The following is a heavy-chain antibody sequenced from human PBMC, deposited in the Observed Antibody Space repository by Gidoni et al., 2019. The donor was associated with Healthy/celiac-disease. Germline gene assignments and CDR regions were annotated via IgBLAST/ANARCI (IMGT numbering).Heavy chain of an antibody. CDR1: GGSISSYY. D-gene: IGHD3-10*01. CDR3: ARDFGAFDI. Sequence: QLQLQESGPGLVKHSETLSLTCTAPGGSISSYYCSWIRQPPGKGLEWIGYIYYSGSTNYNPSLKSRVTISVDTSKNQFSLKLSSVTAADTAVYYCARDFGAFDIWGQGTMVTVSS. CDR2: IYYSGST. V-gene: IGHV4-59*12. J-gene: IGHJ3*02.